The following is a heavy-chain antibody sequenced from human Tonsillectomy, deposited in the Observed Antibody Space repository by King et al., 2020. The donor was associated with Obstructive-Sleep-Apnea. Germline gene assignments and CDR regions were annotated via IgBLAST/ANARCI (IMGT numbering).Heavy chain of an antibody. J-gene: IGHJ4*02. V-gene: IGHV4-34*01. CDR1: GGSFTDYY. Sequence: VQLQQWGSGLLKPSETLSLTCAVYGGSFTDYYWSWIRQPPGKGLEWIGEFNHSGSTNYNPSLKSRVTISIDTSKNYVSLKLNSVTAADTAVYYCAREDDYDEDWGQGILVTVSS. CDR2: FNHSGST. D-gene: IGHD4-17*01. CDR3: AREDDYDED.